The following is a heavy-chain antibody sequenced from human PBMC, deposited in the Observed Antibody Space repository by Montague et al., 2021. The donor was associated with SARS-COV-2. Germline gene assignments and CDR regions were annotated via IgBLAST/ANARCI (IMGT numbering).Heavy chain of an antibody. Sequence: CAISGDSVAVDKPRRRSEEHSSELHSRRQGGCCRLSKKNNDYAVSVKSRITIHPDTSKNQFSLQLNSVTPEDTSVYYCTRRITVVRVLLFDPWGQGTLVTVSS. D-gene: IGHD3-10*01. V-gene: IGHV6-1*01. CDR3: TRRITVVRVLLFDP. CDR1: GDSVAVDKPR. J-gene: IGHJ5*02. CDR2: CCRLSKKNN.